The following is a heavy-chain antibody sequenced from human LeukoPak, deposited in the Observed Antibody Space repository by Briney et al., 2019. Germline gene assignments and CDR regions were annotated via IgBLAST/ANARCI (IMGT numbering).Heavy chain of an antibody. CDR2: INHSGST. V-gene: IGHV4-34*01. CDR1: GGSFSGYY. D-gene: IGHD4-17*01. CDR3: ALGDLAAFDI. J-gene: IGHJ3*02. Sequence: SETLSLTCAVYGGSFSGYYWSWIRQPPGKGLEWIGEINHSGSTNYNPSLKGRVTISVDTSKNQFSLKLSSVTAADTAVYYCALGDLAAFDIWGQGTMVTVSS.